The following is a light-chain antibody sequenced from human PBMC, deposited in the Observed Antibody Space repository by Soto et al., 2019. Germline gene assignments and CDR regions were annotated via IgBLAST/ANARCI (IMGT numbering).Light chain of an antibody. CDR3: QSYDVEAHVV. Sequence: NFMLTQPHSVSESPGKTVTISCTRDTGTIDSYYVQWYQQRPGGAPTTLIFEDSERLPGVPDRFSGSIDSASNTASLTISGLRPEDEADYYCQSYDVEAHVVFGGGTKLTVL. CDR2: EDS. J-gene: IGLJ3*02. CDR1: TGTIDSYY. V-gene: IGLV6-57*04.